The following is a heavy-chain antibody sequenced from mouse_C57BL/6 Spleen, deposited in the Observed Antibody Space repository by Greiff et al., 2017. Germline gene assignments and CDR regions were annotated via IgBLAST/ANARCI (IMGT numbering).Heavy chain of an antibody. CDR3: ARCLITTVVAEAMDY. D-gene: IGHD1-1*01. CDR1: GYTFTSYT. CDR2: INPSSGYT. Sequence: ESGAELARPGASVKMSCKASGYTFTSYTMHWVKQRPGQGLEWIGYINPSSGYTKYNQKFKDKATLTADKSSSTAYMQLSSLTSEDSAVYYCARCLITTVVAEAMDYWGQGTSVTVSS. J-gene: IGHJ4*01. V-gene: IGHV1-4*01.